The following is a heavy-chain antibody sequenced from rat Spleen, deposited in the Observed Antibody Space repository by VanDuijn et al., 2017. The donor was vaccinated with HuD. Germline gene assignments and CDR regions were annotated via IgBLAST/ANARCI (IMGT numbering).Heavy chain of an antibody. V-gene: IGHV5-7*01. J-gene: IGHJ2*01. CDR3: ARPQLPGYISYYFDY. D-gene: IGHD1-4*01. CDR2: ISYDGSST. CDR1: GFTFSDFY. Sequence: EVQLVESDGGLVQPGRSLKLSCAASGFTFSDFYMAWVRQAPKKGLEWVASISYDGSSTNYRDSVKGRFTMSRDNAKSTLYLQMDSLRSEDTATYYCARPQLPGYISYYFDYWGQGVMVTVSS.